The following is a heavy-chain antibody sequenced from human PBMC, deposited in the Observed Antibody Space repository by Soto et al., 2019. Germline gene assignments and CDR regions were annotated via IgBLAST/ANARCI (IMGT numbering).Heavy chain of an antibody. J-gene: IGHJ6*02. CDR1: GFTFSSYA. V-gene: IGHV3-30-3*01. CDR2: ISYDGSNK. Sequence: QVQLVESGGGVVQPGRSLRLSCAASGFTFSSYAMHWVRQAPGKALEWVAVISYDGSNKYYADSVKGRFTISRDNSKNTLYLQMNSLRAEDTAVYYCASTMDVWGQGTTVTVSS. CDR3: ASTMDV.